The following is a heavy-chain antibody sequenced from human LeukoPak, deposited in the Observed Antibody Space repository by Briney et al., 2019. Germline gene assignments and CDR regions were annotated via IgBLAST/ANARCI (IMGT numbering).Heavy chain of an antibody. CDR3: ASPVRGYSGYDSHFDY. CDR1: GGTFSSYA. D-gene: IGHD5-12*01. Sequence: SVKVSCKASGGTFSSYAISWVRQAPGQGPEWMGGIIPIFGTANYAQKFQGRVTITTDESTSTAYMELSSLRSEDTAVYYCASPVRGYSGYDSHFDYWGQGTLVTVSS. CDR2: IIPIFGTA. V-gene: IGHV1-69*05. J-gene: IGHJ4*02.